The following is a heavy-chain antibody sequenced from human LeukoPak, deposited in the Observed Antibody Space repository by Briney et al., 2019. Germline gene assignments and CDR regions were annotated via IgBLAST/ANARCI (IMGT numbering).Heavy chain of an antibody. Sequence: SETLSLTCTVSGGSISSYYWSWLRQPPGKGLAWIGYIYYSGSTNYNPSLKSRVTISVDTSKNQFSLKLSSVTAADTAVYYCASRGVNYDILTGYYLNGFDYWGQGTLVTVSS. J-gene: IGHJ4*02. CDR1: GGSISSYY. CDR3: ASRGVNYDILTGYYLNGFDY. D-gene: IGHD3-9*01. CDR2: IYYSGST. V-gene: IGHV4-59*01.